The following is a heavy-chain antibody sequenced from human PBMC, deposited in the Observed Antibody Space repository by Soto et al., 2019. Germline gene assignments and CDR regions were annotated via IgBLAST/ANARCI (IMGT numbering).Heavy chain of an antibody. Sequence: QVQLVESGGGVVQPGRSLRLSCAASEFTFSNYGMHWVRQAPGKGLEWVAVILNDGSNRYHADSVKDRFTISRDNSKNTLYLQMNSLRAEETAVYYCARDDEYSGNGMDVWGQGTTVTVS. D-gene: IGHD3-10*01. CDR1: EFTFSNYG. V-gene: IGHV3-33*01. CDR3: ARDDEYSGNGMDV. CDR2: ILNDGSNR. J-gene: IGHJ6*02.